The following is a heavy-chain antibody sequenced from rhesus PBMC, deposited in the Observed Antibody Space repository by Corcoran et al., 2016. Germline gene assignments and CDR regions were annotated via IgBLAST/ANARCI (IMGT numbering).Heavy chain of an antibody. V-gene: IGHV4-76*01. Sequence: QVQLQESGPGVVKPSETLSLTCAVSGGSISGGYDWSWIRQPPGKGLEWIGYIYGSRGSTNYNPSLKIRVTILKDASKNEFSLKLSSVTAADTAVYYCARDRAAAGRFDYWGQGVLDTVSS. D-gene: IGHD6-31*01. CDR3: ARDRAAAGRFDY. CDR2: IYGSRGST. CDR1: GGSISGGYD. J-gene: IGHJ4*01.